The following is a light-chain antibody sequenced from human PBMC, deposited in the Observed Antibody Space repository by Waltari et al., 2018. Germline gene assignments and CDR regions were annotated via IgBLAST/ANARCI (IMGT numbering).Light chain of an antibody. CDR1: RSNIGNNS. V-gene: IGLV1-47*01. Sequence: QSVLTQPPSASGTPGQRVTISCSGSRSNIGNNSLYWYQQGPGTAPKLLIYRNNQRPSGVPDRFSGFKSGTSASLAISGLRSEDEVDYYCAAWDDSLSGRVFGGGTKVTVL. CDR3: AAWDDSLSGRV. CDR2: RNN. J-gene: IGLJ3*02.